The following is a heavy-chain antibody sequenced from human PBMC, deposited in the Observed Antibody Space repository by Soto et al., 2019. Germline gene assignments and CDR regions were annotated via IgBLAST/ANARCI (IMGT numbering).Heavy chain of an antibody. V-gene: IGHV1-18*01. CDR2: ISGYNGKT. J-gene: IGHJ6*02. Sequence: QVQLVQSGGEVRKPGASVTVSCKASGYTFTSYGISWVRQAPGQGLEWMGWISGYNGKTNYAQKVQDRVTMTTDTFTSTVYLELRSLRFDDTAVYYCAREGDVLYDDCGMDVWGQGTTVTVSS. CDR1: GYTFTSYG. CDR3: AREGDVLYDDCGMDV. D-gene: IGHD2-21*02.